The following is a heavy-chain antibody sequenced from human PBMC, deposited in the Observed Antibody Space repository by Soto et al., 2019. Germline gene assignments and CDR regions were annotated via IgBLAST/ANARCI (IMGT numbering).Heavy chain of an antibody. J-gene: IGHJ6*03. D-gene: IGHD2-2*01. CDR3: AKGGYCSSTSCPYYYYYMDV. Sequence: LRLSCAASGFTFSSYAMSWVRQAPGKGLEWFSAISGSGGSTYYADSVKGRFTISRDNSKNTLYLQMNSLRAEDTAVYYCAKGGYCSSTSCPYYYYYMDVWGKGTTVTVSS. V-gene: IGHV3-23*01. CDR1: GFTFSSYA. CDR2: ISGSGGST.